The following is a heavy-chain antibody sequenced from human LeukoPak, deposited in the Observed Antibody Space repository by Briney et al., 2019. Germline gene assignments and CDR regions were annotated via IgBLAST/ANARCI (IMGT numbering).Heavy chain of an antibody. CDR1: GFTFSSYG. D-gene: IGHD5-18*01. CDR2: ISNDGSKK. Sequence: GGSLRLSCAASGFTFSSYGMHWVRQAPGKGLDWVAVISNDGSKKYYADSVKGRFTISRDNSKNTLSLQVSSLRTEDTAVYYCAKDRYSYAFEYSDSWGQGTLVTVTS. CDR3: AKDRYSYAFEYSDS. V-gene: IGHV3-30*18. J-gene: IGHJ4*02.